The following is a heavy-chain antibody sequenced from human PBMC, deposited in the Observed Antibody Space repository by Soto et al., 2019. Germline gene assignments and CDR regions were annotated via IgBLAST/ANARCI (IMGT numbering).Heavy chain of an antibody. V-gene: IGHV1-69*13. CDR2: IIPIFGTA. CDR1: GGTFSSYA. CDR3: ARELRDSSSSHAFDI. J-gene: IGHJ3*02. D-gene: IGHD6-6*01. Sequence: SVKVSCKASGGTFSSYAISWVRQAPGQGLEWMGGIIPIFGTANYAQKFQGRVTITADESTSTAYMELSSLRSEDTAVYYCARELRDSSSSHAFDIWGQGTMVTVSS.